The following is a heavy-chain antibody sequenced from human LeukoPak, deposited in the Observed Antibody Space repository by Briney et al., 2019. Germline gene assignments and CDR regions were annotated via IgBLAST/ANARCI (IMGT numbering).Heavy chain of an antibody. CDR2: ISYDGSKK. V-gene: IGHV3-30*09. CDR3: ARGVKDADFWSGRYYSFDL. CDR1: GFTFRHYA. Sequence: PGGSLRLSCAASGFTFRHYAMHWVRQAPGKGLEWVALISYDGSKKNYGGSVKGRFAISRDNSNNTLSVQMNSLRPEDTAVYYCARGVKDADFWSGRYYSFDLWGRGTLVTVSS. J-gene: IGHJ2*01. D-gene: IGHD3-3*01.